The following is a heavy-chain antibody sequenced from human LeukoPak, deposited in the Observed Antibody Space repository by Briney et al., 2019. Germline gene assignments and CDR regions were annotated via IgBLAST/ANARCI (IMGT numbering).Heavy chain of an antibody. D-gene: IGHD4-17*01. J-gene: IGHJ4*02. CDR3: ARDKNTVTTGLFGY. CDR1: GFTFSSYA. V-gene: IGHV3-30-3*01. CDR2: ISYDGTNK. Sequence: GRGLRLSCAASGFTFSSYAMHWVRQALGKGMEWVAVISYDGTNKYYADSVKGRFTTSRDNSKNTLYLQMNSLRAEDTAVYYCARDKNTVTTGLFGYWGQGTLVTVSS.